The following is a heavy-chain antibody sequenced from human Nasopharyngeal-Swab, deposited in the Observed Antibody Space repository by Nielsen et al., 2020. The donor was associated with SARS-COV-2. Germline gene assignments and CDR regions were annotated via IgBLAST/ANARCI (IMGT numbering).Heavy chain of an antibody. CDR1: GFTFSGFA. V-gene: IGHV3-23*01. Sequence: GESLKISCAASGFTFSGFAMSWVRQTPGKGLEWVSTITAGGSTKFYADSVKGRFTISKDSSKNTLYLQMNSLRAEDTAIYYCARDTPAMFAYWGQGALVTVSS. CDR2: ITAGGSTK. CDR3: ARDTPAMFAY. J-gene: IGHJ4*02.